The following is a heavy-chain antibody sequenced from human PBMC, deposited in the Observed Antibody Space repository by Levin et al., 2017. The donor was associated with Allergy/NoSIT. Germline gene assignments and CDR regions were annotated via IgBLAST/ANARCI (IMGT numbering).Heavy chain of an antibody. CDR2: ISGSSGFI. CDR1: GFTFSDYS. V-gene: IGHV3-21*01. D-gene: IGHD3-22*01. Sequence: GESLKISCAASGFTFSDYSMNWVRPAPGKGLEWVSSISGSSGFIYYADSVKGRFTISRDNARHSLFLQMNSMRAEDTAVYYCASDEKSYHYDTSGYGYWGQGTLVTVSS. CDR3: ASDEKSYHYDTSGYGY. J-gene: IGHJ4*02.